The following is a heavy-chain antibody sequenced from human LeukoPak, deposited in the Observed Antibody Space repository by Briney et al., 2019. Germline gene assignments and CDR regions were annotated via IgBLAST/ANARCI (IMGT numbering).Heavy chain of an antibody. CDR2: ISDDGSYT. Sequence: QPGGSLRLSCAASGFSFSSHWVPWVRHAPGKGLVWVSRISDDGSYTSNVDSVKGRFTISRDNVNNMLYLHMNSLRAEDTAVYYCASFGISWRSSYWGQGTLVTVSS. V-gene: IGHV3-74*01. CDR1: GFSFSSHW. CDR3: ASFGISWRSSY. J-gene: IGHJ4*02. D-gene: IGHD2-21*01.